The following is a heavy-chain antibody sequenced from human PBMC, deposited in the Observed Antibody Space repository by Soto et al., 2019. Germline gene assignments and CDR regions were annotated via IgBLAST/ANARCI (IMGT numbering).Heavy chain of an antibody. J-gene: IGHJ6*02. Sequence: SGKGSCKASGVTFSSYSISWVRQAPGQGLEWMGAIIPIFGTANYAQKFQGRVTITADESTSTAYMELSSLRSEDTAVYYCAEAVAGTGYYYYGMDVWGQGTTVTVSS. D-gene: IGHD6-19*01. CDR1: GVTFSSYS. V-gene: IGHV1-69*13. CDR3: AEAVAGTGYYYYGMDV. CDR2: IIPIFGTA.